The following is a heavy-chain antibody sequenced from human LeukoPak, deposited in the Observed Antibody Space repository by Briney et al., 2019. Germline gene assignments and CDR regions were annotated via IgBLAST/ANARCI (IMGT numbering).Heavy chain of an antibody. V-gene: IGHV1-8*01. CDR1: GYTFNSYD. CDR3: ARGGRLRSAVYYMDV. CDR2: MNPNSGNT. J-gene: IGHJ6*03. D-gene: IGHD5-12*01. Sequence: ASVKVSCKASGYTFNSYDINWVRQATGQGLKWLGWMNPNSGNTGYAQKFQGRVTMTRNTSISTAYMELSSLRSEDTAVYYCARGGRLRSAVYYMDVWGKGTTVTVSS.